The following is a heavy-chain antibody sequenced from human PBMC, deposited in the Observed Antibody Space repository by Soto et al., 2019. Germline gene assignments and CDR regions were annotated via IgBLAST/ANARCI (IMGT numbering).Heavy chain of an antibody. D-gene: IGHD3-22*01. J-gene: IGHJ4*02. CDR1: GFTFSNAW. CDR3: TTYDSSGYYRVDY. V-gene: IGHV3-15*01. Sequence: GGSLRLSCAASGFTFSNAWMSWVRQAPGKGLEWVGRIKSKTDGGTTDYAAPVKGRFTISRDDSKNTLYLQMNSLKTEDTAVYYCTTYDSSGYYRVDYWGQGTLVTVSS. CDR2: IKSKTDGGTT.